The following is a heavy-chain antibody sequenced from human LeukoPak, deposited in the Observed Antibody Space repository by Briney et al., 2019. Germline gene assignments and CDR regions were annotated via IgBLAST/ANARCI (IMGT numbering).Heavy chain of an antibody. CDR1: GGSISSSSYY. J-gene: IGHJ5*02. CDR3: ARSRGSSSWYGDSVYNWFDP. V-gene: IGHV4-39*07. D-gene: IGHD6-13*01. CDR2: ISYSGST. Sequence: PSETLSLTCTVSGGSISSSSYYWGWIRQPPGKGLEWIGSISYSGSTYYNPSLKSRVTISVDTSKNQFSLKLSSVTAADTAVYYCARSRGSSSWYGDSVYNWFDPWGQGTLVTVSS.